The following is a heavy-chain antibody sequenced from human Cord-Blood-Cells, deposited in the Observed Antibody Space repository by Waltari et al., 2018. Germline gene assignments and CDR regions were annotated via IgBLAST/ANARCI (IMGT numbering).Heavy chain of an antibody. CDR1: GFTFSSYE. J-gene: IGHJ4*02. CDR2: ISSCGMSR. D-gene: IGHD2-15*01. V-gene: IGHV3-48*03. Sequence: EVQLVESGGGLVQPGGSQRLSCAASGFTFSSYEMNWVRRAPGKGLGWVSYISSCGMSRNNADYVKGLFTMSRDNAKNSIYLQMNGLGAEDTAVYYCAGGIWGDRDYWGQGTLVTVSS. CDR3: AGGIWGDRDY.